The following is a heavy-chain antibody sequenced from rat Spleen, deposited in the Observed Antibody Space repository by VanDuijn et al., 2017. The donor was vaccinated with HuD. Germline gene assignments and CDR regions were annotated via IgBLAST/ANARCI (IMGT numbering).Heavy chain of an antibody. V-gene: IGHV5-46*01. J-gene: IGHJ3*01. Sequence: EVQLVESGGGLVQPGRSMKLSCAASGFSFSAFPMAWVRQAPTKGLEWVATIRPSGADTYYRDSVKGRFTISRDNAKSTLYLQMNSLRSEDTATYYCARLGIAAIGNWFSSWGQGTLVTVSS. CDR1: GFSFSAFP. CDR3: ARLGIAAIGNWFSS. D-gene: IGHD1-2*01. CDR2: IRPSGADT.